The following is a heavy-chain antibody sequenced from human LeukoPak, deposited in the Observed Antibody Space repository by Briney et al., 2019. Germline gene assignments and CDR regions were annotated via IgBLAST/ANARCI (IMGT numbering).Heavy chain of an antibody. CDR1: GFTFSTYA. CDR2: IRGSGGDT. D-gene: IGHD5-18*01. J-gene: IGHJ2*01. CDR3: ARRGYSYEVYWYFDL. V-gene: IGHV3-23*01. Sequence: GGSLRLSCAASGFTFSTYAMSWVRQAPGKGLEWVSVIRGSGGDTYYADSVKGRFTISRDNSKNTLYLQMSSLRAEDTAVYYCARRGYSYEVYWYFDLWGRGTLVTVSS.